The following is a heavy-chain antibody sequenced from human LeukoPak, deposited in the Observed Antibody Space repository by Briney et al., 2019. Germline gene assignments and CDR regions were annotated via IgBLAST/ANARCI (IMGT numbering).Heavy chain of an antibody. CDR3: ARPVYCSSTSCNWFDP. CDR1: GGSISSYY. D-gene: IGHD2-2*01. CDR2: IYTSGST. V-gene: IGHV4-4*09. J-gene: IGHJ5*02. Sequence: SETLSLTCTVSGGSISSYYWSWIRQPPGKGLEWIGYIYTSGSTNYNPSLKSRVTISVATSKNQFSLKLSSVTAADTAVYYCARPVYCSSTSCNWFDPWGQGTLVTVSS.